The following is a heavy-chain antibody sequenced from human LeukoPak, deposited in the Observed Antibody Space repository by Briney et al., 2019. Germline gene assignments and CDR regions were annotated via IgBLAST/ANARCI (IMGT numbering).Heavy chain of an antibody. CDR1: GGTFSSYA. Sequence: SVKVSCKASGGTFSSYAISWVRQAPGQGLEWMGGIIPIFGTANYAQKFQGRVTITADESTSTAYMELSSLRSEDTAVYYCARRRRDYDILTGRPLEAFDIWGQGTMVTVSS. V-gene: IGHV1-69*01. D-gene: IGHD3-9*01. J-gene: IGHJ3*02. CDR2: IIPIFGTA. CDR3: ARRRRDYDILTGRPLEAFDI.